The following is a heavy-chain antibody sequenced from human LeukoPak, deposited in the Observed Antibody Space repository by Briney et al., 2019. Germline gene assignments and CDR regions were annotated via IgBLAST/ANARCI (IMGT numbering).Heavy chain of an antibody. CDR3: ATALFLEMATSDAFDI. D-gene: IGHD5-24*01. CDR1: GYTLTELS. Sequence: AASVKVSCKVSGYTLTELSMHWVRQAPGKGLEWMGGFDPEDGETIYAQKFQGRVTMTEDTSTDTAYKELSSLRSEDTAVYYCATALFLEMATSDAFDIWGQGTMVTVSS. V-gene: IGHV1-24*01. CDR2: FDPEDGET. J-gene: IGHJ3*02.